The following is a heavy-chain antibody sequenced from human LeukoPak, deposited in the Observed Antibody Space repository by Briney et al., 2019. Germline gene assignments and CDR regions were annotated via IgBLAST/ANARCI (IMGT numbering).Heavy chain of an antibody. J-gene: IGHJ4*02. CDR1: GFTFSSYD. V-gene: IGHV3-53*01. CDR2: IYSGGST. Sequence: PGGSLRLSCAASGFTFSSYDMSWVRQAPGKGLEWVSVIYSGGSTYYADSVKGRFTISRDNSKNTLYLQMNSLRAEDTAVYYCARERIKGATVTVDYWGQGTLVTVSS. D-gene: IGHD4-17*01. CDR3: ARERIKGATVTVDY.